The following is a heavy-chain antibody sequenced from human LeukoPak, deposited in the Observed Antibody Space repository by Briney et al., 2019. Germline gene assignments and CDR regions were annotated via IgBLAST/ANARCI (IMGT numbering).Heavy chain of an antibody. J-gene: IGHJ4*02. CDR3: ASRLREYFDY. CDR1: GFTFSNYW. Sequence: GGSLRLSCAASGFTFSNYWMSWVRQAPGKGLEWVANIKQDGSEKYYVDSVKGRFTISRDNAKNSRYLQMNSLRAEDTAVYYCASRLREYFDYWGQGTLVTVSS. V-gene: IGHV3-7*01. D-gene: IGHD1-26*01. CDR2: IKQDGSEK.